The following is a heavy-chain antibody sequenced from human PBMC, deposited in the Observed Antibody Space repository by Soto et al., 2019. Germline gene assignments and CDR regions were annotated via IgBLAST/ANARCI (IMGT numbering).Heavy chain of an antibody. CDR2: IYHSGST. CDR3: TSVSGSYYYGMDV. V-gene: IGHV4-4*02. J-gene: IGHJ6*02. D-gene: IGHD1-26*01. Sequence: QVQLQESGPGLVKPSGTLSLTCAVSGGSISSSNWWSWVRQPPGKGLEWIGEIYHSGSTNYNPSLNRRLPISADKAKNPFSLKLSSVPAADTAVYYRTSVSGSYYYGMDVWCQGTTVTVSS. CDR1: GGSISSSNW.